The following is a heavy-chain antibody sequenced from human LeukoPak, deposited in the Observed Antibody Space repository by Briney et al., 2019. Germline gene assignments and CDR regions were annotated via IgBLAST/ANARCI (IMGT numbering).Heavy chain of an antibody. V-gene: IGHV3-30*18. CDR2: ISYDGSNK. Sequence: GRSLRLSCAASGFTFGSYGMHWVRQAPGKGLEWVAVISYDGSNKYYADSVKGRFTISRDNSKNTLYLQMNSLRAEDTAVYYCAKSRLVTTLDYWGQGTLVTVSS. J-gene: IGHJ4*02. CDR1: GFTFGSYG. CDR3: AKSRLVTTLDY. D-gene: IGHD3-9*01.